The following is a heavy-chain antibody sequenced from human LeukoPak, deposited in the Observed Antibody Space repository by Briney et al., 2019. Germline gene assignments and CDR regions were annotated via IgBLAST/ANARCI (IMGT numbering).Heavy chain of an antibody. CDR3: ARQGSSASAVDY. Sequence: GESLKISCKGSGYSFATDWIARVRQMPGKGLEWMGIIYPGDSDTRYSPSFQGQVTISADKSISTAYLQWSSLKASDTAMYYCARQGSSASAVDYWGQGTLVTVSS. CDR2: IYPGDSDT. J-gene: IGHJ4*02. D-gene: IGHD6-13*01. CDR1: GYSFATDW. V-gene: IGHV5-51*01.